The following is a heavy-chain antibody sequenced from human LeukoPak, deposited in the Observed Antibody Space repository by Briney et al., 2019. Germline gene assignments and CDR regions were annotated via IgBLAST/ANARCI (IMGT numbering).Heavy chain of an antibody. Sequence: GGSLRLSCAASGFTFSALAMSWVRQAPGKGLEWVSSISGSGGGTYFADSVKGRFTISRDNSKNTLYLQMNIVRAENTAVYYYAKPKGGRIERYCFDSWAKGPLATVSP. J-gene: IGHJ4*02. V-gene: IGHV3-23*01. CDR2: ISGSGGGT. CDR3: AKPKGGRIERYCFDS. CDR1: GFTFSALA. D-gene: IGHD1-26*01.